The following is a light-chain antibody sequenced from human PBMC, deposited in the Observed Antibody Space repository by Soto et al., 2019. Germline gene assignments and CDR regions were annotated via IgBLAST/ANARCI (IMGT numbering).Light chain of an antibody. J-gene: IGKJ5*01. CDR2: GAS. Sequence: EIMLTQSPGTLSVSPGERATLSCRASQSVSSSYLAWYQLKPGQAPRLLISGASSRATGIPDRFSGSGSATDFTLTISRLEPEDFALYYCQQYGSSPITFGQGTRLEIK. CDR3: QQYGSSPIT. CDR1: QSVSSSY. V-gene: IGKV3-20*01.